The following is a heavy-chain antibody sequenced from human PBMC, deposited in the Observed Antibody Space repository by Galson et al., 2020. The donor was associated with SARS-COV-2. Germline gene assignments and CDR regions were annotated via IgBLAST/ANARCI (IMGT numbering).Heavy chain of an antibody. D-gene: IGHD3-22*01. V-gene: IGHV1-2*02. CDR3: ASARGPDYYASSGYLDY. J-gene: IGHJ4*02. CDR1: GYTFTDYY. Sequence: ASVKVSCKASGYTFTDYYMHWVRQAPGQGLEWMGWINHNSGGTNYAEKFQGRVTMTRDTSISTAYMELSRLRSDDTAVYYCASARGPDYYASSGYLDYWGQGTLVTVSS. CDR2: INHNSGGT.